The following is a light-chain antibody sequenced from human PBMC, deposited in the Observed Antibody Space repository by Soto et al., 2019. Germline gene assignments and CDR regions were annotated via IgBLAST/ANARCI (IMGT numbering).Light chain of an antibody. Sequence: QSALTQPASVSGSPGQSITISCTVGSYNFVSWYQQHPGKAPKVLIYEVSKRPSGVSDRFSGSKSGNTASLTISGLQAEVEADYYCGSDAGRSTYVFGTGTKVTVL. V-gene: IGLV2-23*02. CDR3: GSDAGRSTYV. J-gene: IGLJ1*01. CDR1: GSYNF. CDR2: EVS.